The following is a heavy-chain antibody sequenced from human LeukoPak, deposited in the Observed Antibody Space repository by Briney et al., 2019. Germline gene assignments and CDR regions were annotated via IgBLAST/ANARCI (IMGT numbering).Heavy chain of an antibody. Sequence: GGSLRLSCAASGFTFSNFFMHWVRQAPGKGLEWVALIWYDGSKTYYVDSVKGRFTISRDNSKDTVYLQMNSLRAEDTAVCHCARARLGTVTGYHFDYWGQGIPVTVSS. J-gene: IGHJ4*02. D-gene: IGHD3-9*01. CDR1: GFTFSNFF. V-gene: IGHV3-33*01. CDR2: IWYDGSKT. CDR3: ARARLGTVTGYHFDY.